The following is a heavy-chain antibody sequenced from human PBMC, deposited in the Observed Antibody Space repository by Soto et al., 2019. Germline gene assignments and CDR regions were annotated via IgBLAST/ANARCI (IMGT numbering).Heavy chain of an antibody. Sequence: SVKVSCKDSGGTFSNYAISWVRQAPGQGLEWMGGIIPKFGTTNYAQKLQGRVTITADGSTSTAYMELSSLTSEDTAIYYCARGYSSTWYGFDHWGQGTLVTVSS. V-gene: IGHV1-69*13. J-gene: IGHJ4*02. CDR2: IIPKFGTT. D-gene: IGHD6-13*01. CDR3: ARGYSSTWYGFDH. CDR1: GGTFSNYA.